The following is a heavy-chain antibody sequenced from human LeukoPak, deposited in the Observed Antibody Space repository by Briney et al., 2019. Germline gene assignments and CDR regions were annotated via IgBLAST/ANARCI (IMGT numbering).Heavy chain of an antibody. V-gene: IGHV1-2*02. Sequence: ASVKVSCKASGYTFTDYYIHWLRQAPGQGLEWMGLINPNSGGTNYAQKFQGRVTMTRDTSISTAYMELSRLRSDDTAVYYCARDIRGSYDYWGQETLVTVSS. D-gene: IGHD1-26*01. CDR2: INPNSGGT. J-gene: IGHJ4*02. CDR1: GYTFTDYY. CDR3: ARDIRGSYDY.